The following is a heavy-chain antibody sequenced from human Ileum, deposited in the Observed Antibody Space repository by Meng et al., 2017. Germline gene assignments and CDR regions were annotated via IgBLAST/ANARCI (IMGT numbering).Heavy chain of an antibody. CDR1: GFTFSTSA. Sequence: GGSLRLSCAVSGFTFSTSAMSWVRQAPGKGLEWVSAIDISGDTTSYADSVKGLFTISRDNSKNTVYLQMNNLRAQDTAIYYCAKEIRPNDYWGQGTLVTVSS. CDR2: IDISGDTT. V-gene: IGHV3-23*01. D-gene: IGHD3-16*01. J-gene: IGHJ4*02. CDR3: AKEIRPNDY.